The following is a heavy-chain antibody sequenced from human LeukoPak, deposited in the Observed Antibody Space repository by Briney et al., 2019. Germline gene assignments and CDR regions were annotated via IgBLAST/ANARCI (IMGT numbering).Heavy chain of an antibody. V-gene: IGHV4-34*01. D-gene: IGHD4-11*01. CDR1: GGSFSGYY. J-gene: IGHJ6*03. CDR3: ARFYSNYYYYMDV. CDR2: INHSGST. Sequence: SETLSLTCAVYGGSFSGYYWSWIRQPPGKGLECIGEINHSGSTNYNPSLKSRVTISVDTSKNQFSLKLSSVTAADTAVYYCARFYSNYYYYMDVWGKGTTVTVSS.